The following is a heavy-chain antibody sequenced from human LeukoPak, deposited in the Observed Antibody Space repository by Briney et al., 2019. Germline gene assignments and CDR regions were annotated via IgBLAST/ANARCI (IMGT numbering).Heavy chain of an antibody. V-gene: IGHV1-46*01. CDR2: INPSGGST. CDR3: ARGNCSSTSCYHYFDY. D-gene: IGHD2-2*01. CDR1: GYTFTSYY. Sequence: EASVKVSCKASGYTFTSYYMHWVRQAPGQGLEWMRIINPSGGSTSYAQKFQGRVTMTRDTSTSTVYMELSSLRSEDTAVYYCARGNCSSTSCYHYFDYWGQGTLVTVSS. J-gene: IGHJ4*02.